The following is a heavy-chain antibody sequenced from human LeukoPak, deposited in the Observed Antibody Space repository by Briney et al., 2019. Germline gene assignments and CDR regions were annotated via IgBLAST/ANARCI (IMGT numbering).Heavy chain of an antibody. CDR2: INHSGST. CDR3: ARVVDPGGYYYFYYMDV. D-gene: IGHD3-16*01. Sequence: GSLRLSCAASGFTFSNYWMSWVRQPPGKGLEWIGEINHSGSTNYHPSLKRRVTISVDTSKNQLSLKLSSVTAADTAVYYCARVVDPGGYYYFYYMDVWGKGTTVTVSS. CDR1: GFTFSNYW. V-gene: IGHV4-34*01. J-gene: IGHJ6*03.